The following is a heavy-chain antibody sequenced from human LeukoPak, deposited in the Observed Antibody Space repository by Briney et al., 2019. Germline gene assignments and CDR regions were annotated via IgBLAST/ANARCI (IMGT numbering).Heavy chain of an antibody. CDR3: ARGAGWNYFEY. J-gene: IGHJ4*02. D-gene: IGHD6-19*01. V-gene: IGHV3-66*02. CDR2: FYSGGST. CDR1: GFTVSSNY. Sequence: GGSLRLSCAASGFTVSSNYMSWVRQAPGKGQEWVSVFYSGGSTYYADSVQGRFTISRDNSKNTVHLQMNSLRAEDTAVYYCARGAGWNYFEYWGQGTLVTVSS.